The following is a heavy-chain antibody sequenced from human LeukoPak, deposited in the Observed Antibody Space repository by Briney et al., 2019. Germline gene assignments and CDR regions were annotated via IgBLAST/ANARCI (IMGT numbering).Heavy chain of an antibody. Sequence: SETLSLTCTVSGGSISSHYWSWIRQPPGKGLEWIGYIYYSGSTNYNPSLKSRVTISVDTFKNQFSLKLSSVTAADTAVYYCARVQGYDFWSGYYVGYYYYYMDVWGKGTTVTVSS. CDR1: GGSISSHY. CDR2: IYYSGST. CDR3: ARVQGYDFWSGYYVGYYYYYMDV. J-gene: IGHJ6*03. D-gene: IGHD3-3*01. V-gene: IGHV4-59*11.